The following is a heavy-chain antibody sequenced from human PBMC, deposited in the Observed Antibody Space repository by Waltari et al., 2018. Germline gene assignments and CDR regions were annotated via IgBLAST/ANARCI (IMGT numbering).Heavy chain of an antibody. CDR3: ARITTVTTSAFDI. CDR2: INHSGST. V-gene: IGHV4-34*01. D-gene: IGHD4-17*01. CDR1: GGSFSGYY. J-gene: IGHJ3*02. Sequence: QVQLQPWGAGLLKPSETLSLTCAVYGGSFSGYYWSGIRQPPGKGLEWIGEINHSGSTNYNPSRKSRVTISVDTSKNQSSLRLSSVTAADTAVYYCARITTVTTSAFDIWGQGTMVTVSS.